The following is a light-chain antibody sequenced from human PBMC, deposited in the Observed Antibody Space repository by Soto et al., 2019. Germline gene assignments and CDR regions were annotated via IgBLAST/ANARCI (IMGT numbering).Light chain of an antibody. Sequence: DVRMTQSPSSLSASVGDTITITCRASRTINTYLNWFQQKPGEPPRLLIYSASSLVSGVPSRFSGSGSGTDFTLTISSLQPEDFATYYCQQANTFALTFGGGTKVDIK. CDR2: SAS. J-gene: IGKJ4*01. V-gene: IGKV1-39*01. CDR3: QQANTFALT. CDR1: RTINTY.